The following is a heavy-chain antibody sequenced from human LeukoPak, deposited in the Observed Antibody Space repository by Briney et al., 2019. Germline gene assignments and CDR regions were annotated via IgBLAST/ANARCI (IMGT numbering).Heavy chain of an antibody. CDR1: GFTFSSYS. J-gene: IGHJ6*02. CDR3: AREYDYSNYVGYYYYYYGMDV. V-gene: IGHV3-21*01. D-gene: IGHD4-11*01. Sequence: PGGSLRLSCAASGFTFSSYSMNWVRQAPGKGLEWVSSISSSSSYIYYADSVKGRFTISRDNAKNSLYLQMNSLRAEDTAVYYCAREYDYSNYVGYYYYYYGMDVWGQGTTVTVSS. CDR2: ISSSSSYI.